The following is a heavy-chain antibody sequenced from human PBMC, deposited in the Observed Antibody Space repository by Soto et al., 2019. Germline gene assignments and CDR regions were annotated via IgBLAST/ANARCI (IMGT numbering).Heavy chain of an antibody. V-gene: IGHV1-69*06. CDR3: ARDYPDHYDSSGYYYGGWFDP. CDR2: IIPIFGTA. Sequence: QVQLVQSGAEVKKPGSSVKVSCKASGGTFSSYAISWVRQAPGQGLEWMGGIIPIFGTANYAQKFQGRVTITADKTTSTAYMELSSLRSEDTAVYYCARDYPDHYDSSGYYYGGWFDPWGQGTLVTVSS. CDR1: GGTFSSYA. J-gene: IGHJ5*02. D-gene: IGHD3-22*01.